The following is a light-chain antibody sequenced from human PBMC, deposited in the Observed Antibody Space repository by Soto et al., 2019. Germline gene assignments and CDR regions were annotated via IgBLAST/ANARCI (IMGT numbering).Light chain of an antibody. J-gene: IGKJ4*01. CDR2: DAS. Sequence: DSPITQSSSTLSASVGDRVTIPCRASQGIAIWLSWYQQKPGKAPNLIIYDASNLKSGVPSRFSGSGSGTDFTLTISSLQPEDFASYYCQQHRSYPVTFGGGTKVDIK. CDR3: QQHRSYPVT. CDR1: QGIAIW. V-gene: IGKV1-5*01.